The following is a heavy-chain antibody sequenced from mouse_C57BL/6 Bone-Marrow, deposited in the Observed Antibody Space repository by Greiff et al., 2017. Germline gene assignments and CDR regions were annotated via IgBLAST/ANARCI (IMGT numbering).Heavy chain of an antibody. J-gene: IGHJ2*01. V-gene: IGHV1-80*01. CDR3: ARDGYPFDY. D-gene: IGHD2-3*01. CDR2: IYPGDGDT. Sequence: VQLQQSGAELVKPGASVKISCKASGYAFSSSWMNWVKQRPGKGLEWIGQIYPGDGDTNYNGKFKGKATLTADKSSSTAYMQLSSLTSEDSAVYFCARDGYPFDYWGQGTTLTVSS. CDR1: GYAFSSSW.